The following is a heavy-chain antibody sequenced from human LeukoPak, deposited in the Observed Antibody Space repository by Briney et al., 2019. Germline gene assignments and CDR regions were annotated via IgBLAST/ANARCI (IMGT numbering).Heavy chain of an antibody. CDR3: ARRLVGATGYYYYYYYMDV. D-gene: IGHD1-26*01. J-gene: IGHJ6*03. CDR1: GGSISSYY. CDR2: IYYSGST. V-gene: IGHV4-59*04. Sequence: SETLSLTCTVSGGSISSYYWSWIRQPAGTGLEWMGSIYYSGSTYYNPSLKSRVTVSVDTSKNQFSLKLSSVTAADTAVYYCARRLVGATGYYYYYYYMDVWGKGTTVTISS.